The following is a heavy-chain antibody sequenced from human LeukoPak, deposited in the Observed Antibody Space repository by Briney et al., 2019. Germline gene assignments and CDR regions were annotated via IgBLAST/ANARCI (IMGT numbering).Heavy chain of an antibody. CDR2: IWYDGSNK. Sequence: PGGSLRLSCAASGFTFSSYGMHWVRQAPGKGLEWVAVIWYDGSNKYYADSVKGRFTISRDNSKNTLYLQMNSLRAEDTAVHYCARDLAAAGMFDYWGQGTLVTVSS. D-gene: IGHD6-13*01. CDR1: GFTFSSYG. V-gene: IGHV3-33*01. J-gene: IGHJ4*02. CDR3: ARDLAAAGMFDY.